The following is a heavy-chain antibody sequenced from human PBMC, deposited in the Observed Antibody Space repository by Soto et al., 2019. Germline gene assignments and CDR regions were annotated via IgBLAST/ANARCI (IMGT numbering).Heavy chain of an antibody. CDR1: GFTFSSHS. J-gene: IGHJ4*02. V-gene: IGHV3-21*04. CDR3: AKVTGYYMDH. Sequence: EVQVVESGGGLVKPGGSLRLSCAASGFTFSSHSMNWVRQAPGKGLEWVSTISSSSTYIYYADSVKGRFTISRDNAKNSLYLQMISPRAEDTAVYYCAKVTGYYMDHWGQGTLVTVSS. CDR2: ISSSSTYI. D-gene: IGHD3-9*01.